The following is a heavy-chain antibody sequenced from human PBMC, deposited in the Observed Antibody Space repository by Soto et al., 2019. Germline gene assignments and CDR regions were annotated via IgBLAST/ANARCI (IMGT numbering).Heavy chain of an antibody. CDR2: IYPGDSDT. J-gene: IGHJ6*02. Sequence: GESLKISCKGSGYSFTGYWIGWVRQMPGKGLEWMGIIYPGDSDTRYSPSFQGQVTISADKSISTAYLQWSSLKASDTAMYYCDRPFYYLTGPPGHRDYYYGMDVWGQGTTVTVSS. D-gene: IGHD1-20*01. CDR1: GYSFTGYW. V-gene: IGHV5-51*01. CDR3: DRPFYYLTGPPGHRDYYYGMDV.